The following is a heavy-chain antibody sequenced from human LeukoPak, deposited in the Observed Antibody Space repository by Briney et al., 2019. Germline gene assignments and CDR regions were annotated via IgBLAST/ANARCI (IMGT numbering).Heavy chain of an antibody. D-gene: IGHD5-18*01. V-gene: IGHV3-23*01. Sequence: GGSLRLSCAASGFTFSSYAMSWVRQAPGKGLEWVSAISGSGGSTYYADSVKGRFTISRDNSKNTLYLQMNSLRAEDTAVYYCAEDRQLWPTYNWFDPWGQGTLVTVSS. CDR1: GFTFSSYA. J-gene: IGHJ5*02. CDR3: AEDRQLWPTYNWFDP. CDR2: ISGSGGST.